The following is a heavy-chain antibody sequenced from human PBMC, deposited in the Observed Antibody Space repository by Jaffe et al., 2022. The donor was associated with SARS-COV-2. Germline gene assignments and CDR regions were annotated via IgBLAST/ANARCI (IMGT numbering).Heavy chain of an antibody. J-gene: IGHJ5*02. Sequence: EVQLVESGGSLVKPGGSLRLSCAASGFSFSDAWMTWVRQAPGKGLEWVGRVKSKTDGATRDYAAPVKGRFTISRDDSKNTLYLQMTTLKTEDTAVYYCSTDIVSIFRGVLINTWGQGTLVNVTS. CDR2: VKSKTDGATR. V-gene: IGHV3-15*01. D-gene: IGHD3-10*01. CDR1: GFSFSDAW. CDR3: STDIVSIFRGVLINT.